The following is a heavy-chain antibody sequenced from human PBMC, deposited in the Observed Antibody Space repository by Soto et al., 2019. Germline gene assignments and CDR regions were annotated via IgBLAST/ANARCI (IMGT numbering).Heavy chain of an antibody. CDR3: ARAITMVRGRIKYNWFDP. V-gene: IGHV4-34*01. J-gene: IGHJ5*02. CDR2: INHSGST. Sequence: PSETLSLTCAVYGGSFSGYYWTWIRQPPGTGLEWIGEINHSGSTNYNPSLKSRVTISVDTSKNQFSLKLSSVTAADTAVYYCARAITMVRGRIKYNWFDPWGQGPLVTVS. D-gene: IGHD3-10*01. CDR1: GGSFSGYY.